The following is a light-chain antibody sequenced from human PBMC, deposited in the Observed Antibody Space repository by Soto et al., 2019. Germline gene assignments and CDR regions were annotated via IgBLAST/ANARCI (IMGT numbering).Light chain of an antibody. J-gene: IGLJ1*01. V-gene: IGLV1-36*01. Sequence: QSVLTQPPSVSEAPRQRVSISCSGSSSNIGNHAVNWYQQLPGKAPKLLIYYDDLLPSGVSDRFSGSKSGASASLAISGLQSEDEADYYCAAWDDSLNGYVFGTGTKDTVL. CDR3: AAWDDSLNGYV. CDR2: YDD. CDR1: SSNIGNHA.